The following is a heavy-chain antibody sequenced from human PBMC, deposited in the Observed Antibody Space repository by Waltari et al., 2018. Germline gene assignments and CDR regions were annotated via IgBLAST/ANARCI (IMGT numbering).Heavy chain of an antibody. CDR3: ARETSPDY. V-gene: IGHV3-7*01. Sequence: ELQLVESGGGWVQPGGSLRLSCAASGFIFSHYWMSWVRKAPGKGLEWVANINQDGSETYYVDSVKGRFTLSRDNAKNSLFLQMNSLRAEDTAVYFCARETSPDYWGQGTLVAVSS. CDR2: INQDGSET. CDR1: GFIFSHYW. J-gene: IGHJ4*02.